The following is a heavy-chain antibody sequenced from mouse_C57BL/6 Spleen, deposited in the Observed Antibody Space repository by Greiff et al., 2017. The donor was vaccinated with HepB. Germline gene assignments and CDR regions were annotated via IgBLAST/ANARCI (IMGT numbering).Heavy chain of an antibody. CDR1: GFTFSSYT. CDR2: ISGGGGNT. V-gene: IGHV5-9*01. D-gene: IGHD1-1*01. J-gene: IGHJ1*03. Sequence: EVQGVESGGGLVKPGGSLKLSCAASGFTFSSYTMSWVRQTPEKRLEWVATISGGGGNTYYPDSVKGRFTISRDNAKNTLYLQMSSLRSEDTALYYCARHGATVGYWYFDVWGTGTTVTVSS. CDR3: ARHGATVGYWYFDV.